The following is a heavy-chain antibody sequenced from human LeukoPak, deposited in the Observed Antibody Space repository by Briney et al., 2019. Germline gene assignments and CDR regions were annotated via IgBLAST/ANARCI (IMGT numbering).Heavy chain of an antibody. V-gene: IGHV1-18*01. CDR1: GYTFTTHG. D-gene: IGHD4-11*01. CDR2: ISTSKGDT. Sequence: ASVNVSCKTSGYTFTTHGISWVRQAPGPRLEWMGWISTSKGDTNYAQKFKGRLTMTTDRSTSTAYMELRSLSSDDTAVYYCARDWPTVITDYWGQGTLVTVSS. J-gene: IGHJ4*02. CDR3: ARDWPTVITDY.